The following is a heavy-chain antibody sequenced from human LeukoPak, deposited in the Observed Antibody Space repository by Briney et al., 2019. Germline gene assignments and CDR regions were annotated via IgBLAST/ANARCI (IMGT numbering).Heavy chain of an antibody. CDR3: ARDRRTTVTSYYFDY. CDR2: IYTSGST. CDR1: GGSISSYY. J-gene: IGHJ4*02. Sequence: SETLSLTCTVSGGSISSYYWSWIRQPAGKGLEWIGRIYTSGSTNYNPSLKSRVTMSVDTSKNQFSLKLSSVTAADTAVYYCARDRRTTVTSYYFDYWGQGTLVTVSS. V-gene: IGHV4-4*07. D-gene: IGHD4-17*01.